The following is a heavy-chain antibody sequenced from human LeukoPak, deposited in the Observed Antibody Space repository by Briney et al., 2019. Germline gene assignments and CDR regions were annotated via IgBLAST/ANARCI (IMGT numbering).Heavy chain of an antibody. CDR2: IYSGGST. D-gene: IGHD2-2*02. CDR3: ARDCSGTSCYSPGDY. J-gene: IGHJ4*02. CDR1: GFTVSSNY. V-gene: IGHV3-53*01. Sequence: GGSLRLSCAASGFTVSSNYMSWVRQAPGKGLEWVSVIYSGGSTYYADSVKGRFTISRDNSKNTLHLQMNSLRAEDTAVYYCARDCSGTSCYSPGDYWGRGTLVTVSS.